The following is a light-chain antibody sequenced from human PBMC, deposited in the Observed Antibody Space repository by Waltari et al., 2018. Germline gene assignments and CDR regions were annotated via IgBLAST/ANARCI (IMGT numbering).Light chain of an antibody. CDR3: QQYDGSPLT. V-gene: IGKV3-20*01. Sequence: EIVLTQSPGTLSLSPGERATLSCRASQSVTSNYLAWYQQKPGQAPRLLIYGVSSRASGIPARFSGRGSGTDFSLTISSLEPADFAVYYCQQYDGSPLTFGGGTKVEI. CDR1: QSVTSNY. J-gene: IGKJ4*01. CDR2: GVS.